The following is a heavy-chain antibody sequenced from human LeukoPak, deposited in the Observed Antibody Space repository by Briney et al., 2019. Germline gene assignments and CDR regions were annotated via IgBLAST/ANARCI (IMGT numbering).Heavy chain of an antibody. Sequence: PGGSLRLSCAASGLTFSDAWMSWVRQAPGKGLEWVGRIKSKTGGGTTDYAAPVKGRFTISRDDSKNTLYLQMNSLKTEDTAVYYCTTVPWLVSNYWGQGTLVTVSS. CDR2: IKSKTGGGTT. CDR3: TTVPWLVSNY. CDR1: GLTFSDAW. D-gene: IGHD3-22*01. V-gene: IGHV3-15*01. J-gene: IGHJ4*02.